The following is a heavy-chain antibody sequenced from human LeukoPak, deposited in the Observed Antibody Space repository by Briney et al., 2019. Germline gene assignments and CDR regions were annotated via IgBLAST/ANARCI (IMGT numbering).Heavy chain of an antibody. CDR1: GFTFSSYW. CDR2: INSDGSST. V-gene: IGHV3-74*01. Sequence: GGSLRLSCAASGFTFSSYWMHWVRQAPGKGLVWVSRINSDGSSTSYADSVKGRFTISRDNAKNTLYLQMNSLRAEDTAVYNCARILYGGAFDIWGQGTMVTVSS. J-gene: IGHJ3*02. CDR3: ARILYGGAFDI. D-gene: IGHD2-15*01.